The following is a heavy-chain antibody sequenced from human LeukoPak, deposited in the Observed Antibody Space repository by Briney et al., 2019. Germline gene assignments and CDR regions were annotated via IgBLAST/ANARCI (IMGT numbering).Heavy chain of an antibody. CDR1: GFTFSSYG. J-gene: IGHJ5*02. D-gene: IGHD6-13*01. V-gene: IGHV3-30*18. CDR2: ISYDGSNK. CDR3: AKDRSPYSFLWFDP. Sequence: PGGSLRLSCAASGFTFSSYGMHWVRQAPGKGLEWVAVISYDGSNKYYADSVKGRFTISRDNSKNTLYLQMNSLRAEDTAVYYCAKDRSPYSFLWFDPWGRGTLVTVSS.